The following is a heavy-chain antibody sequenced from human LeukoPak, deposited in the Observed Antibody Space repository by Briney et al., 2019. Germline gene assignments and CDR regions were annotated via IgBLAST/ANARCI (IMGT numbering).Heavy chain of an antibody. Sequence: GGSLRLSCAASGFTFSSYGMHWVRQAPGKGLEWVAVISYDGSNKYYADSVKGRFTISRDNSKNTLYLQMNSLRAEDTAVYYCAKGLWFGEPLGGYWGQGTLVTVSS. CDR3: AKGLWFGEPLGGY. D-gene: IGHD3-10*01. CDR1: GFTFSSYG. CDR2: ISYDGSNK. V-gene: IGHV3-30*18. J-gene: IGHJ4*02.